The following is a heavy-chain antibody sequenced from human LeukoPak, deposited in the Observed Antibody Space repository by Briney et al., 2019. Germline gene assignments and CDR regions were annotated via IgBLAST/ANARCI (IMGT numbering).Heavy chain of an antibody. V-gene: IGHV4-30-4*08. D-gene: IGHD3-3*01. J-gene: IGHJ5*02. Sequence: ASETLSLTCTVSGGSISSGDYYWSWIRQPPGKGLEWIGNIYYSGSTHYNPSLKSRLIISVDTSKNQFSLKLSSVTAADTAVYYCARDLRRVRVGWFDPWGQGTLVTVSS. CDR2: IYYSGST. CDR3: ARDLRRVRVGWFDP. CDR1: GGSISSGDYY.